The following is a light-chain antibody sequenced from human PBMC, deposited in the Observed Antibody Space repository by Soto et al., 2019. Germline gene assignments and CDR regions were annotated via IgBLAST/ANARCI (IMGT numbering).Light chain of an antibody. Sequence: EIVMTQSPATLSVSPGERATLSCRASQSVNRNLAWYQQKPGQTPRLLIYDASSRATGIPARFSGSGSGTDFTLTISSLQSEDFAVYYCQQYNNWPLTFGGGTNVGIK. V-gene: IGKV3-15*01. CDR1: QSVNRN. CDR2: DAS. J-gene: IGKJ4*01. CDR3: QQYNNWPLT.